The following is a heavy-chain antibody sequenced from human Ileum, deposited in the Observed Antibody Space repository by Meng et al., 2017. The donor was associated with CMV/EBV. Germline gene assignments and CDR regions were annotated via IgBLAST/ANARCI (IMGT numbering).Heavy chain of an antibody. Sequence: QVQLQVSGPGLGKPSETLFLTCTVPSGSISSYYWSWIRQPPGKGLEWIGYMYFSGSTNYNPSLKSRVTISRDTSKNQFSVKLNSVTAADTAVYYCARARIATRPGDWYFDLWGRGTLVTVSS. CDR3: ARARIATRPGDWYFDL. J-gene: IGHJ2*01. CDR2: MYFSGST. CDR1: SGSISSYY. D-gene: IGHD6-6*01. V-gene: IGHV4-59*01.